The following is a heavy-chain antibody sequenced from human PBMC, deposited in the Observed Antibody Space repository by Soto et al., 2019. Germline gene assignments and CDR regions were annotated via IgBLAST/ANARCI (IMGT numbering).Heavy chain of an antibody. D-gene: IGHD3-10*01. J-gene: IGHJ3*02. CDR3: AKDSSFYYGSGSSASDAFDI. Sequence: GGSLRLSCAASGFTFSSYAMHWVRQAPGKGLEWVAVISYDGSNKYYADSVKGRFTISRDNSKNTLYLQMNSLRAEDTAVYYCAKDSSFYYGSGSSASDAFDIWGQGTMVTVSS. V-gene: IGHV3-30-3*01. CDR1: GFTFSSYA. CDR2: ISYDGSNK.